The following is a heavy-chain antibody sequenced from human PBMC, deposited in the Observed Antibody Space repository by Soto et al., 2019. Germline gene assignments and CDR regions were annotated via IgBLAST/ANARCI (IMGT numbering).Heavy chain of an antibody. CDR1: GYSFAGYW. CDR2: IDPSDSQT. J-gene: IGHJ4*02. D-gene: IGHD3-22*01. Sequence: PGESLKISGKGSGYSFAGYWMTWERQKPGKGLEWMGRIDPSDSQTYYSPSFRGHVTISVTKSITTVFLQWSSLRASDTAMYYCARQIYDSDTGPNFQYYFDSWGQGTPVTVSS. CDR3: ARQIYDSDTGPNFQYYFDS. V-gene: IGHV5-10-1*01.